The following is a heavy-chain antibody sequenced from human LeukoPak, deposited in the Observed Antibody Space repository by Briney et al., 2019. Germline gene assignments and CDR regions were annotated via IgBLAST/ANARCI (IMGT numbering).Heavy chain of an antibody. CDR2: INAGNGNT. J-gene: IGHJ4*02. CDR1: GYTFTNYA. D-gene: IGHD3-10*01. Sequence: ASVKVSCKASGYTFTNYAVHWVRQAPGQRLEWMGWINAGNGNTEYSQNFQDRVTITRDTSATTAYMELSSLRSEDTAVYYCARGSYFYGSGSFMGSDYWDQGTLVTVSS. CDR3: ARGSYFYGSGSFMGSDY. V-gene: IGHV1-3*01.